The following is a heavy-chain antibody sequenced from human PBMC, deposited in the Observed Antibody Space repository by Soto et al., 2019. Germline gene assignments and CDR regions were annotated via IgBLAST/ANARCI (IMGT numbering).Heavy chain of an antibody. CDR2: INRSGGT. V-gene: IGHV4-34*01. D-gene: IGHD6-19*01. CDR1: GTSFTGYH. J-gene: IGHJ4*02. Sequence: SETLSLTCDVYGTSFTGYHWTWIRQSPGGGLEWIGEINRSGGTNYRSSLRSRVSMSIDTSKSQFSLNLTSMTAADTAVYYCGRGYHSSLLGLWGQGTAVTVSS. CDR3: GRGYHSSLLGL.